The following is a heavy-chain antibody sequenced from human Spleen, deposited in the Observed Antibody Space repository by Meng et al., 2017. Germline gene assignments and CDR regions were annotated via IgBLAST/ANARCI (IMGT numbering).Heavy chain of an antibody. Sequence: QVQLQEAGPGLVKPSPTLSLTCTVSGGSISSGGYYWSWIRQHPGKGLEWIGYIYYSGSTYYNPSLESRATISVDTSQNNLSLKLSSVTAADSAVYYCARGPTTMAHDFDYWGQGTLVTVSS. V-gene: IGHV4-31*03. CDR1: GGSISSGGYY. CDR3: ARGPTTMAHDFDY. J-gene: IGHJ4*02. D-gene: IGHD4-11*01. CDR2: IYYSGST.